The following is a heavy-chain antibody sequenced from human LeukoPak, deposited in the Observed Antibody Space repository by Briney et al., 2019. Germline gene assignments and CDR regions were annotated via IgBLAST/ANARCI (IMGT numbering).Heavy chain of an antibody. V-gene: IGHV4-39*07. D-gene: IGHD6-13*01. CDR2: IFYSGST. CDR1: SGSISTSNYY. J-gene: IGHJ4*02. Sequence: PSETLSLTCTVSSGSISTSNYYWGWVRQPPGKALEWIGNIFYSGSTYYSPSLKSRVTISVDTSKNQFSLKLSSVTAADTAVYYCASSGEHDAIAAAGTDYWGQGTLVTVSS. CDR3: ASSGEHDAIAAAGTDY.